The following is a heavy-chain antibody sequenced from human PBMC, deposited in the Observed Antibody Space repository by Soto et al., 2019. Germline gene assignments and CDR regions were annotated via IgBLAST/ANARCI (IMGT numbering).Heavy chain of an antibody. V-gene: IGHV3-64D*06. D-gene: IGHD3-16*01. Sequence: PGGSLRLSCSASGFIFSESTIYWVRQVPGKGLEAISAVSTSGRSTYYADSVKDRFTISRDNSKNTLFPQMGSLRPEDTAIYYCVKQEHGLGGVAFDYWGQGTQVTVSS. J-gene: IGHJ4*02. CDR3: VKQEHGLGGVAFDY. CDR1: GFIFSEST. CDR2: VSTSGRST.